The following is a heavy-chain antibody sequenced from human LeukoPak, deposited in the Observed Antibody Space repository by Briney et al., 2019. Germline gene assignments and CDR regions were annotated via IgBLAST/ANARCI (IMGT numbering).Heavy chain of an antibody. D-gene: IGHD4-23*01. Sequence: SETLSLTCIVSGDSIRSYYWSWIRQPPGKGLEWIGYIDYSGSTNYNPSLKSRVTISVDTSKNQFSLRLSSVTAADTAVYYCARTGSYGGTDYWGQGTLVTVSS. V-gene: IGHV4-59*01. CDR3: ARTGSYGGTDY. CDR1: GDSIRSYY. J-gene: IGHJ4*02. CDR2: IDYSGST.